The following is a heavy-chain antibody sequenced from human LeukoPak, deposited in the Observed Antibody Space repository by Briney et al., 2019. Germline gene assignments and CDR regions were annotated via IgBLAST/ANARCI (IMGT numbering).Heavy chain of an antibody. Sequence: SETLSLTCAVSGYSISSGYYWGWIRQPPGKGLEWIGNIYHSGSTYYNPSLKSRVIISVDTSKNQFSLKLCSVTAADTAVYYCARYPYDNSGFYQIGFDYWGQGTLVTVSS. V-gene: IGHV4-38-2*01. CDR1: GYSISSGYY. J-gene: IGHJ4*02. CDR2: IYHSGST. CDR3: ARYPYDNSGFYQIGFDY. D-gene: IGHD3-22*01.